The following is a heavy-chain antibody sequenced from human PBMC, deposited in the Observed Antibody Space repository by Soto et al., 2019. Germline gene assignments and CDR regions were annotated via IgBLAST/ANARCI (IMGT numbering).Heavy chain of an antibody. J-gene: IGHJ3*01. CDR1: RLNFNDAW. CDR3: TTDYKIWSGSDAFDL. V-gene: IGHV3-15*01. CDR2: VKSKTDGGTI. Sequence: GGSLRLSCAASRLNFNDAWMSWVRQAPGKGLEWVGRVKSKTDGGTIDYAAPVKGRFTISRDDSKNTVYLQMDSLKNEDTAVYYCTTDYKIWSGSDAFDLWGQGTMVTVSS. D-gene: IGHD3-3*01.